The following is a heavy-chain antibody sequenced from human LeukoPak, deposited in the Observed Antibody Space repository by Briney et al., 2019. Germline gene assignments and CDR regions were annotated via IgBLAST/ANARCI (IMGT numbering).Heavy chain of an antibody. CDR1: GFTFSNAW. CDR3: TTAPAAYTFDY. J-gene: IGHJ4*02. CDR2: IKSRTDGGTT. Sequence: PGGSLRLSCAASGFTFSNAWMIWVRQAPGKGLEWVGRIKSRTDGGTTEYAAPVKGRFTISRDDSKNTLYLQMNSLKTEDTAVYYCTTAPAAYTFDYWGQGTLVTVSS. V-gene: IGHV3-15*01. D-gene: IGHD2-2*01.